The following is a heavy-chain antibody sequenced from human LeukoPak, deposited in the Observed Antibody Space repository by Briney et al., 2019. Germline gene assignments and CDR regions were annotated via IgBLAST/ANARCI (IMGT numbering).Heavy chain of an antibody. V-gene: IGHV4-34*01. Sequence: SETLSLTCAVYGGSFSGYYWSWIRQPPGKGLEWIGEINHSGSTNYNPSLKSRVTISVDTSKNQLSLKLSSVTAADTAVYYCARRGVYYDSSGYHYYFDYWGQGTLVTVSS. CDR2: INHSGST. J-gene: IGHJ4*02. CDR3: ARRGVYYDSSGYHYYFDY. CDR1: GGSFSGYY. D-gene: IGHD3-22*01.